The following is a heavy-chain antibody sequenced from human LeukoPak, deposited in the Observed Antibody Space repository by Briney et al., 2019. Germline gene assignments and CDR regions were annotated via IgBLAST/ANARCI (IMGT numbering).Heavy chain of an antibody. CDR2: INPSGGST. D-gene: IGHD3-16*02. V-gene: IGHV1-46*01. Sequence: ASVKVSCKASGYTFTSYYTHWVRQAPGQGLEWMGIINPSGGSTSYAQKFQGRVTMTRDMSTSTVYMELSSLRSEDTAVYYCALGELSSPPIDYWGQGTLVTVSS. CDR1: GYTFTSYY. CDR3: ALGELSSPPIDY. J-gene: IGHJ4*02.